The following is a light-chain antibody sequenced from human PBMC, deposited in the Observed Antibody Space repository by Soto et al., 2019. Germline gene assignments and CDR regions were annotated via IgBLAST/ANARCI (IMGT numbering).Light chain of an antibody. CDR2: GAS. CDR3: QQHDNWPRT. V-gene: IGKV3-15*01. Sequence: EMVMTQSPATLSVSPGERATLSCRASQSVSSNLAWYQQKPGQAPRLLIYGASTRATGIPARFSGSGSGTEFTLTINSLQSEDFAVYYCQQHDNWPRTFGQGTKVDIK. CDR1: QSVSSN. J-gene: IGKJ1*01.